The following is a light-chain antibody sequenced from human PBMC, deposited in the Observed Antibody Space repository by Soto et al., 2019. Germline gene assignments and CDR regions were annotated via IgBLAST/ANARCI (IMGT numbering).Light chain of an antibody. CDR2: EVS. V-gene: IGLV2-23*02. CDR1: SSDVGSYKF. CDR3: CSYAGSSTLV. J-gene: IGLJ2*01. Sequence: QSVLTQPASVSGSPGQSITISCTGTSSDVGSYKFVSWYQQHPGKAPKLMIYEVSNRPSGVSNRFSGSTSGNTASLTISGRQAADEADYYCCSYAGSSTLVFGGGTKLTVL.